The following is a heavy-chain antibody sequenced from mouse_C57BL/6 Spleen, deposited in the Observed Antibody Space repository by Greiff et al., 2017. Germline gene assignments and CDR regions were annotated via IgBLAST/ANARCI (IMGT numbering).Heavy chain of an antibody. CDR2: IHPSDGDT. J-gene: IGHJ2*01. D-gene: IGHD4-1*01. Sequence: QVQLQQPGAELVKPGASVKVSCKAPGYTFTSYWMHWVKQRPGQGLEWIGRIHPSDGDTNYNQKFKGEATLTVDKASSTAYMQLSSLTSEDSAVYYWAIVSNWAYFDYWGQGTTLTVSS. CDR3: AIVSNWAYFDY. CDR1: GYTFTSYW. V-gene: IGHV1-74*01.